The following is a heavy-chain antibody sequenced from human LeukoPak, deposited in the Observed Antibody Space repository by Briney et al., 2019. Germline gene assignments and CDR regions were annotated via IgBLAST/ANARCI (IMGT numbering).Heavy chain of an antibody. CDR3: ARGGGGSPKWPPYYFDY. CDR1: GYTFTSYY. J-gene: IGHJ4*02. V-gene: IGHV1-46*01. Sequence: ASAKVSCKASGYTFTSYYMHWVRQAPGQGLEWMGIINPSGGSTSYAQKFQGRVTMTRDTSTSTVYMELSSLRSEDTAVYYCARGGGGSPKWPPYYFDYWGQGTLVTVSS. D-gene: IGHD2-15*01. CDR2: INPSGGST.